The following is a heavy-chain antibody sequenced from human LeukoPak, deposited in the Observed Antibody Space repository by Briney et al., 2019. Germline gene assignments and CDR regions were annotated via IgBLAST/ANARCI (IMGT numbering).Heavy chain of an antibody. CDR1: GGSFSGYY. CDR3: ARRLVDSGASQVSDD. J-gene: IGHJ4*02. D-gene: IGHD2-15*01. V-gene: IGHV4-34*01. Sequence: PSETLSLTCAVYGGSFSGYYWSWIRQPPGQGLEWIGEINDSGSVNCNPSLKNRVTLSVDTSKNQFSLRLSSVAAADTAVYYCARRLVDSGASQVSDDWGQGTLVTVSS. CDR2: INDSGSV.